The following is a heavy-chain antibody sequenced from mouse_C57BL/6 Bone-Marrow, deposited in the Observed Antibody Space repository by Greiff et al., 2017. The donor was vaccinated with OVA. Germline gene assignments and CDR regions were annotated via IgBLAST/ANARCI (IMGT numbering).Heavy chain of an antibody. V-gene: IGHV2-9-1*01. J-gene: IGHJ1*03. Sequence: VMLVESGPGLVAPSQSLSITCTVSGFSLTSYAISWVRQPPGKGLEWLGVIWTGGGTNYNSALKSRLSISKDNSKSQVFLKMNSLQTDDTARYYCARNHYYGSSYGYFDVWGTGTTVTVSS. CDR2: IWTGGGT. D-gene: IGHD1-1*01. CDR3: ARNHYYGSSYGYFDV. CDR1: GFSLTSYA.